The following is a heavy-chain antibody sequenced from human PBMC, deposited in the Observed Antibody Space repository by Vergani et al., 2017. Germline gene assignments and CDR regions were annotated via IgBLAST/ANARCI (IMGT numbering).Heavy chain of an antibody. CDR1: GGSFSGYY. D-gene: IGHD6-13*01. Sequence: QVQLQQWGAGLLKPSETLSLTCAVYGGSFSGYYWSWIRQPPGKGLEWIGEINHSGSTNYNPSLKSRVTISVDTSKNQFSRKLSSVTAADTAVYYCARAVAGYSSSWYGGGYYYYGMDVWGQGTTVTVSS. V-gene: IGHV4-34*01. J-gene: IGHJ6*02. CDR3: ARAVAGYSSSWYGGGYYYYGMDV. CDR2: INHSGST.